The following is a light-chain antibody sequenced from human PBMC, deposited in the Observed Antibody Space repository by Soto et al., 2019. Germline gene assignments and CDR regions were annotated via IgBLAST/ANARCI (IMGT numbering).Light chain of an antibody. CDR3: QQLNSYPRIT. CDR2: AAS. V-gene: IGKV1-9*01. CDR1: QGISSY. Sequence: IQLTHSPSSLSASVGDRVTITCRASQGISSYLAWYQQKPGKAPKLLIYAASTLQSGVPSRFSGSGSGTDFTLTISSLQPEDFATYYCQQLNSYPRITFGQGTRLEIK. J-gene: IGKJ5*01.